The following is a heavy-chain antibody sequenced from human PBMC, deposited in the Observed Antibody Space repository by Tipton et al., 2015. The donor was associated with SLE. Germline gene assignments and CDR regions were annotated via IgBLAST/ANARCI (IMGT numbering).Heavy chain of an antibody. CDR3: ARACGSGHQVAFDI. V-gene: IGHV4-34*01. CDR2: INHSGST. Sequence: AGLVKPSETLSLTCAVYGGSFSGYYWSWIRQPPGKGLEWIGEINHSGSTHYNPSLKSRVTISLGTSKNQFSLKLSSVTAADTAVYYCARACGSGHQVAFDIWGQGTMVTVSS. J-gene: IGHJ3*02. CDR1: GGSFSGYY. D-gene: IGHD2-15*01.